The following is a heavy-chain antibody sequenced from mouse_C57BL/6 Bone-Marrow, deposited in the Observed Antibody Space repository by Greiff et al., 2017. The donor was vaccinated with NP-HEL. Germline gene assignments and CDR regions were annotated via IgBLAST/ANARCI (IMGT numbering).Heavy chain of an antibody. CDR3: AIWFDY. V-gene: IGHV1-50*01. CDR2: IDPSDSYT. J-gene: IGHJ2*01. CDR1: GYTFTSYW. Sequence: QVQLQQPGAELVKPGASVKLSCKASGYTFTSYWMQWVNQRPGQGLEWIGEIDPSDSYTNYNQKFKGKATLTVDTSSSTAYMQLSSLTSEDSAVYYCAIWFDYWGQGTTLTVSS.